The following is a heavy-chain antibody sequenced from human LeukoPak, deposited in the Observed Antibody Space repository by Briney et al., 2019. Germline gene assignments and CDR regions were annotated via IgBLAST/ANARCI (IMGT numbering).Heavy chain of an antibody. V-gene: IGHV1-69*13. CDR2: IIPIFGTA. Sequence: RRASVNVSCKASGGTFSSYAISWVRQAPGQGLEWMGGIIPIFGTANYAQKFQGRVTITADESTSTAYMELSSLRSEDTAVYYCARDTPPFDPWGQGTLVTVSS. CDR3: ARDTPPFDP. CDR1: GGTFSSYA. J-gene: IGHJ5*02.